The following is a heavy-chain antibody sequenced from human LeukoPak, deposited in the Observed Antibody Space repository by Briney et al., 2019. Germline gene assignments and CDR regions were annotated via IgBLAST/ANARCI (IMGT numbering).Heavy chain of an antibody. CDR2: ISSSSSYI. CDR1: GFTFSSYS. D-gene: IGHD3-10*01. V-gene: IGHV3-21*01. J-gene: IGHJ4*02. Sequence: PGGSLRLSCAASGFTFSSYSMNWVRQAPGKGLEWVSSISSSSSYIYYADSVKGPFTISRDNAKNSLYLQMNSLRAEDTAVYYCARLYYGSGSYLFDYWGQGTLVTVSS. CDR3: ARLYYGSGSYLFDY.